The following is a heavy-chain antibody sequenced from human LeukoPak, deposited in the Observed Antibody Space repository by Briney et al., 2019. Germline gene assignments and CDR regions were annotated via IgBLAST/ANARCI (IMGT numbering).Heavy chain of an antibody. CDR2: IYPDDFDT. CDR1: GYSSISNW. D-gene: IGHD3-22*01. Sequence: GESLQISSKASGYSSISNWIGWLRQLPGKGLQWMGLIYPDDFDTTYSPSFQGQVSISADKSISTAYLQWSSLKTSDTAMYYCVRRASYYDGLDYWGQGILVTVSS. CDR3: VRRASYYDGLDY. V-gene: IGHV5-51*01. J-gene: IGHJ4*02.